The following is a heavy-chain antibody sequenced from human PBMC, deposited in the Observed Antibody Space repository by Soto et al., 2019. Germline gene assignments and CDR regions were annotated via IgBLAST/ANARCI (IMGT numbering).Heavy chain of an antibody. D-gene: IGHD3-3*01. J-gene: IGHJ5*02. CDR1: GYTFTSYG. V-gene: IGHV1-18*01. Sequence: ASVKVSCKASGYTFTSYGISWVRQAPGQGLEWMGWISAYNGNTNYAQKLQGRVTMTTDTSTSTAYMELRSLRSDDTAVYYCARDETDYDFWSGYYRFDPWGQGTLVTVSS. CDR3: ARDETDYDFWSGYYRFDP. CDR2: ISAYNGNT.